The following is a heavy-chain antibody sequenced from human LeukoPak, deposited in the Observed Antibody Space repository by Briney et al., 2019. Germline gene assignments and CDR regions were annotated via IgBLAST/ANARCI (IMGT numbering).Heavy chain of an antibody. CDR3: ARGRTGAAALDF. CDR1: GGSFSGHY. J-gene: IGHJ4*02. D-gene: IGHD2-2*01. CDR2: STHSGST. Sequence: SETLSLTCAVYGGSFSGHYWTWIRQPPGKGLEWIGESTHSGSTNYNPSLKSRVTISVDTPKSQFSLKLTSVTAADTAVYHCARGRTGAAALDFWGPGTLVTVSS. V-gene: IGHV4-34*01.